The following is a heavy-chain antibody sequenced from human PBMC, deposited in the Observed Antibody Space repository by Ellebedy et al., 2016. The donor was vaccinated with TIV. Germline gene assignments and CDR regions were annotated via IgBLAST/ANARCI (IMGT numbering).Heavy chain of an antibody. D-gene: IGHD3-10*01. J-gene: IGHJ4*02. CDR3: AKLDYPSGPKGQAVDY. Sequence: PSETLSLTCAASGFTFSSYSMNWVRQAPGKGLGWVSSISSNSNYIYYADSVKGRFTVSRDNAKNSLYLQMNSLRVEDTAIYYCAKLDYPSGPKGQAVDYWGQGTQVTVSS. CDR1: GFTFSSYS. V-gene: IGHV3-21*01. CDR2: ISSNSNYI.